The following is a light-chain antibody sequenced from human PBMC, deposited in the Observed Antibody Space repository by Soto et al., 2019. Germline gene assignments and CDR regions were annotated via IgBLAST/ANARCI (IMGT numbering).Light chain of an antibody. V-gene: IGKV4-1*01. CDR2: WAS. J-gene: IGKJ2*01. Sequence: DIVMTQSPESLAVSLGERATINCKSSQSVLYSSNNKNYLAWYQQKPGQPPKLLIYWASTRESGVPDRFSGSGSGTDFTLTISSLQAEDVAVYYCQQYFSTRTFGQGTKLEIK. CDR3: QQYFSTRT. CDR1: QSVLYSSNNKNY.